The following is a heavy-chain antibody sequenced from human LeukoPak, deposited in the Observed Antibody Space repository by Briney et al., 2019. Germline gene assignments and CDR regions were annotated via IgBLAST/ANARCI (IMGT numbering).Heavy chain of an antibody. CDR2: IRYDGSNK. Sequence: GGSLRLSCAASGFTFSSYGMHWVRQAPGKGLEWVAFIRYDGSNKYYADSVKGRFTISRDNSKNTLYLQMNSLRAEDTAVYYCAKTREYYYYYYMDVWGKGTTVTVSS. D-gene: IGHD2-2*01. CDR1: GFTFSSYG. CDR3: AKTREYYYYYYMDV. V-gene: IGHV3-30*02. J-gene: IGHJ6*03.